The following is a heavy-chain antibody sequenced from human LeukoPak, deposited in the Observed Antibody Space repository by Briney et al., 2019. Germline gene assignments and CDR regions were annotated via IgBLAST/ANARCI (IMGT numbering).Heavy chain of an antibody. D-gene: IGHD5-18*01. V-gene: IGHV1-18*01. Sequence: ASVKVSCKASGYTFTSYGISWVRQAPGQGLEWMGWISAYNGNTNYAQKLQGRVTMNTDTSTSTAYMQLRSLRSDDTAVYYCATAPMDTSMVHNDFDYWGQGTLVTVSS. CDR3: ATAPMDTSMVHNDFDY. CDR2: ISAYNGNT. J-gene: IGHJ4*02. CDR1: GYTFTSYG.